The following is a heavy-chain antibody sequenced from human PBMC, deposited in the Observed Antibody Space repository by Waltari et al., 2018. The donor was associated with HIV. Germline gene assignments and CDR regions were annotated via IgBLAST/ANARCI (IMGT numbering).Heavy chain of an antibody. CDR1: GFSLSTSGMR. V-gene: IGHV2-70*04. D-gene: IGHD3-10*01. J-gene: IGHJ5*02. CDR3: ARLAGQGNWFDP. Sequence: QVTLKESGPALVKPTQTLTLTCTFSGFSLSTSGMRVSWIRQPPGKALEWLARIDWDDDKFYSTSLKTRLTISKDTSKNQVVLTMTNMDPVDTATYYCARLAGQGNWFDPWGQGTLVTVSS. CDR2: IDWDDDK.